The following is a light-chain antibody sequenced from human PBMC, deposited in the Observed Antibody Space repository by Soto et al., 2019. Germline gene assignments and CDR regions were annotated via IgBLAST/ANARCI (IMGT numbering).Light chain of an antibody. V-gene: IGKV1-39*01. CDR3: QQSYSTPGT. CDR1: QSISNY. J-gene: IGKJ1*01. Sequence: DIQMTQSPSSLSASVGDRVTITCRASQSISNYLNWYQQKPGKAPKLLIYAASSLQSGVPSRFSGNGSGTDFTLTISSLQPEDFATYYCQQSYSTPGTFGQGTKVEIK. CDR2: AAS.